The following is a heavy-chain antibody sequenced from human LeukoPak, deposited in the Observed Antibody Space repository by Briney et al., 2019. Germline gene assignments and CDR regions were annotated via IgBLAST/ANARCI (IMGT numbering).Heavy chain of an antibody. CDR1: GFTFSSYT. J-gene: IGHJ4*02. D-gene: IGHD1-26*01. CDR3: ARSGGLRFDY. CDR2: ISSSSRYI. V-gene: IGHV3-21*04. Sequence: GGSLRLSCAASGFTFSSYTMNWVRQAPGKGLEWVSSISSSSRYIYYADSVKGRFTISRDNAKNSLYLQMNSLRAEDTAVYYCARSGGLRFDYWGQGTLVTVSS.